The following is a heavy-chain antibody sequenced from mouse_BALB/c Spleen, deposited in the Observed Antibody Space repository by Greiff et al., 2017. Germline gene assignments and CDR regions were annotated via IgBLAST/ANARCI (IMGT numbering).Heavy chain of an antibody. CDR3: AREGLPAWFAY. J-gene: IGHJ3*01. CDR2: ISYDGSN. Sequence: EVQLQQSGPGLVKPSQSLSLTCSVTGYSITSGHYWNWIRQFPGNKLEWMGYISYDGSNNYNPSLKNRISITRDTSKNQFFLKLNSVTTEDTATYYCAREGLPAWFAYWGQGTLVTVSA. V-gene: IGHV3-6*02. D-gene: IGHD2-4*01. CDR1: GYSITSGHY.